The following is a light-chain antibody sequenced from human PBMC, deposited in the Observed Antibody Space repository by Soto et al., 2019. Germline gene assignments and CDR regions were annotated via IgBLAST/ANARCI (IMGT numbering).Light chain of an antibody. Sequence: DIQMTQSPSSLSASVGDRVTITCRASHGISNYLAWYQQKPGEVPKLLIYAASTLQSGVPSRFSGSGSGTDFTLTISSLQPEDVATYYCQKYNNAPRAFGQGTRVDIK. V-gene: IGKV1-27*01. CDR1: HGISNY. CDR2: AAS. CDR3: QKYNNAPRA. J-gene: IGKJ1*01.